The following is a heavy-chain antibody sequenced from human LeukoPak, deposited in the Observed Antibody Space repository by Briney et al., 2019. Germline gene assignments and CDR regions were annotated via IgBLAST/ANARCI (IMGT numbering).Heavy chain of an antibody. V-gene: IGHV3-21*01. CDR3: ARDSTRRGYSYGSNWFDP. D-gene: IGHD5-18*01. J-gene: IGHJ5*02. CDR1: GFTFSSYS. Sequence: GGSLRLSCAASGFTFSSYSMNWVRQAPGKGLEWVSSISSSSSYIYYADSVKGRFTISRDNAKNSLYLQMNSLRAEDTAVYYCARDSTRRGYSYGSNWFDPWGQGTLVTVSS. CDR2: ISSSSSYI.